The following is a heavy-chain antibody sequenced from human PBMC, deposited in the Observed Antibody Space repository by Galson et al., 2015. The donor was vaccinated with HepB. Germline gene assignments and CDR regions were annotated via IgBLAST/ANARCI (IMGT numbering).Heavy chain of an antibody. D-gene: IGHD2-2*01. J-gene: IGHJ3*02. CDR2: IYPGDSDT. V-gene: IGHV5-51*01. CDR1: GSSFTSYW. Sequence: QSGAEVKKPGESLKISCKGSGSSFTSYWIGWVRQMPGKGLEWMGIIYPGDSDTRYSPSFQGQVTISADKSISTAYLQWSSLKASDTAMYYCARGLTYCSSTSCRRLRAFDIWGQGTMVTVSS. CDR3: ARGLTYCSSTSCRRLRAFDI.